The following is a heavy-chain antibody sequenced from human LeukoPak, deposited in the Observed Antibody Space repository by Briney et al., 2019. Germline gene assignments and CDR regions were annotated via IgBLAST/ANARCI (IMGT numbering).Heavy chain of an antibody. CDR2: IVPIFRSG. D-gene: IGHD1/OR15-1a*01. V-gene: IGHV1-69*05. CDR1: GGTFRNYS. CDR3: AREANSRTMNRGARREYNWFDP. J-gene: IGHJ5*02. Sequence: ASVKVSCKASGGTFRNYSVSWVRQAPGQGLEWMGGIVPIFRSGNYAQNFHDRVMITTDESMITVYMELSSLTSDDTAVYYCAREANSRTMNRGARREYNWFDPWGQGTLVTVSS.